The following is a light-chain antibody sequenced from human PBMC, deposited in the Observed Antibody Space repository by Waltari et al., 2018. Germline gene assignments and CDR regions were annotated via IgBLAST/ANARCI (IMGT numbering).Light chain of an antibody. Sequence: QVVLTQSPSASASLGAPVTLTCTLSSGHSNYAIAWPQQQPEKGPRYLMMLDSDGSHRKGDGIPDRFSGSSSGTERYLTISSLQSEDEADYYCQTWDTGIQVFGGGTKLTVL. CDR2: LDSDGSH. V-gene: IGLV4-69*01. CDR3: QTWDTGIQV. CDR1: SGHSNYA. J-gene: IGLJ3*02.